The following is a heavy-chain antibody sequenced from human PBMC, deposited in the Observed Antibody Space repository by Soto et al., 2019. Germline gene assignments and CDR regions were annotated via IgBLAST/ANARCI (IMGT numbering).Heavy chain of an antibody. J-gene: IGHJ4*02. CDR3: AKDHDSSGYYYPFDY. D-gene: IGHD3-22*01. CDR2: ISGSGGST. Sequence: PGVSLRLSCAASGFTFSSYAMSWVRQAPGKGLEWVSAISGSGGSTYYADSVKGRFTISRDNSKNTLYLQMSSLRAEDTAVYYCAKDHDSSGYYYPFDYWGQGTLVTVSS. CDR1: GFTFSSYA. V-gene: IGHV3-23*01.